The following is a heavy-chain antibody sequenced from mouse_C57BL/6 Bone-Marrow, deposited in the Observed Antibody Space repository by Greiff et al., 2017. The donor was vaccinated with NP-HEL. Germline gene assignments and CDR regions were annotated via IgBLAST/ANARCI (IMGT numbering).Heavy chain of an antibody. D-gene: IGHD2-5*01. CDR1: GFTFSDYG. CDR2: ISSGSSTI. CDR3: ATYYSKFWFAY. J-gene: IGHJ3*01. V-gene: IGHV5-17*01. Sequence: EVKVVESGGGLVKPGGSLKLSCAASGFTFSDYGMHWVRQAPEKGLEWVAYISSGSSTIYYADTVKGRFTISRDNAKNTLFLQMTSLRSEDTAMYYCATYYSKFWFAYWGQGTLVTVSA.